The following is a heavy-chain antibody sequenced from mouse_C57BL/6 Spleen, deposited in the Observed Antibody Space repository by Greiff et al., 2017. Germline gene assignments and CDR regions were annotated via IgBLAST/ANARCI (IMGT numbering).Heavy chain of an antibody. V-gene: IGHV5-6*01. CDR3: ARIYYYGSSYPWYFDV. CDR2: ISSGGSYT. D-gene: IGHD1-1*01. J-gene: IGHJ1*03. Sequence: EVHLVESGGDLVKPGGSLKLSCAASGFTFSSYGMSWVRQTPDKRLEWVATISSGGSYTYYPDSVKGRFTISRDNAKNTLYLQMSSLKSEDTAMYYCARIYYYGSSYPWYFDVWGTGTTVTVSS. CDR1: GFTFSSYG.